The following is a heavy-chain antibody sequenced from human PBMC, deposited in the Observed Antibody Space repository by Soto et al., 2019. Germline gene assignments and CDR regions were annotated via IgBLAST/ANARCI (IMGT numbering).Heavy chain of an antibody. CDR2: IIPIFGTA. Sequence: QVQLVQSGAEVKKPGSSVKVSCKASGGTFSSYAISWVRQAPGQGLEWMGGIIPIFGTANYAQKFQGRVTITADESTSTAYMELSSLRSEDTAVYYCARVTADNVLVPAAKGDWFDPWGQGTLVTVSS. D-gene: IGHD2-2*01. CDR3: ARVTADNVLVPAAKGDWFDP. CDR1: GGTFSSYA. J-gene: IGHJ5*02. V-gene: IGHV1-69*12.